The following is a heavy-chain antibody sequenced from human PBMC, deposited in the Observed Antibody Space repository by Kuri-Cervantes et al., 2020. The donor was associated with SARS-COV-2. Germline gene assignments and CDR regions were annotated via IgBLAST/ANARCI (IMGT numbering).Heavy chain of an antibody. CDR2: ISGSGGST. Sequence: GESLKISFAASGFTFSSYAMSWVRQAPGKGLEWVSAISGSGGSTYYADSVQGRFTISRDNSKNTLYLQMNSLRAEDTAVYYCAKGFVPAAPRGDYWGQGTLVTVSS. CDR1: GFTFSSYA. D-gene: IGHD2-2*01. CDR3: AKGFVPAAPRGDY. V-gene: IGHV3-23*01. J-gene: IGHJ4*02.